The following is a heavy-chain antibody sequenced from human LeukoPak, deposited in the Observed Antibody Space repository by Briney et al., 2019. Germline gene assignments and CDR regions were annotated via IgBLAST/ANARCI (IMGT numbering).Heavy chain of an antibody. V-gene: IGHV3-23*01. CDR3: VKDIGRYRNNCFDY. Sequence: GGCLRLSCAASGFTFSTSAMSLVRQAPGNGLESDSTISGGGGGTYDAASVKGWFTTSRDDYKNTLYLQMNRLSAEDTVVYYCVKDIGRYRNNCFDYWGQGTLVTVSS. CDR1: GFTFSTSA. CDR2: ISGGGGGT. J-gene: IGHJ4*02. D-gene: IGHD2-15*01.